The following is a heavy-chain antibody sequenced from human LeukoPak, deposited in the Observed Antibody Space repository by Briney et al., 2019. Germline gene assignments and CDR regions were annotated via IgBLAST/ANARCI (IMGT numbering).Heavy chain of an antibody. CDR3: ARDDGYRHSNYYFDY. J-gene: IGHJ4*02. Sequence: ASVKVSCKASGYTFTNYGISWVRQAPGQGLEWMGWISAYNGHTKYAQKVQGRVTMTRDMSTSTVYMELSSLRSEDTAVYYCARDDGYRHSNYYFDYWGQGTLVTVSS. V-gene: IGHV1-18*01. CDR1: GYTFTNYG. CDR2: ISAYNGHT. D-gene: IGHD3-16*02.